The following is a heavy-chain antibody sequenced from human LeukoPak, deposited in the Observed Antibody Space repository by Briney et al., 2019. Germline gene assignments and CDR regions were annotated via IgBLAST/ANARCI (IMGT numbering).Heavy chain of an antibody. CDR2: ISGSGGST. CDR1: GFTFSSYA. CDR3: ARDVVAARGSFDY. Sequence: GGSLRLSCAASGFTFSSYAMSWVRQAPGKGLEWVSAISGSGGSTYYADSVKGRFTISRDNSKNTLYLQMNNLRAEDTAVYYCARDVVAARGSFDYWGQGTLVTVSS. V-gene: IGHV3-23*01. J-gene: IGHJ4*02. D-gene: IGHD2-2*01.